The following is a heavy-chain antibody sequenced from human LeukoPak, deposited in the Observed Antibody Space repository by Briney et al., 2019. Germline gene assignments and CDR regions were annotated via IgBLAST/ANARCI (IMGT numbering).Heavy chain of an antibody. J-gene: IGHJ4*02. V-gene: IGHV3-30*02. CDR2: INYVGDYT. Sequence: AGGSLGLSCAASGFTFSNYGMHWVRQAPGKGLEWVAFINYVGDYTYHAESVKGRFTISRDNSKNTLYLQMSSLRVEDTAVYYCVREDHDFDCWGQGTLVTVSS. CDR1: GFTFSNYG. CDR3: VREDHDFDC.